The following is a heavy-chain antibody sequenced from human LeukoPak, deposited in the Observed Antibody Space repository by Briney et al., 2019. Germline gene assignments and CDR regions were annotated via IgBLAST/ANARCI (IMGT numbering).Heavy chain of an antibody. J-gene: IGHJ4*02. V-gene: IGHV4-39*01. Sequence: SETLSLTCTVSGGSISSSSYYWGWIRQPPGKGLEWIGSIYYSGSTYYNPSLKSRVTISVDTSKNQFSLKLSSVTAADTAVYYCARHVSTTGTTVAIDYWGQGTLVTVSS. CDR1: GGSISSSSYY. CDR2: IYYSGST. D-gene: IGHD1-1*01. CDR3: ARHVSTTGTTVAIDY.